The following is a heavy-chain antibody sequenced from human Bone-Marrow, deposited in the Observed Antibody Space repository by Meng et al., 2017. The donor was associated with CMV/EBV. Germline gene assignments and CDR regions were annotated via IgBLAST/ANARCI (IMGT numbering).Heavy chain of an antibody. Sequence: SETLSLTCTVSGGSISSGGYYWSWIRQPPGKGLEWIGEINHSGSTNYNPSLKSRVTISVDTSKNQFSLKLSSVTAADTAVYYCAKTHDYGGNSVLDYWGQGTLVTASS. CDR1: GGSISSGGYY. CDR2: INHSGST. D-gene: IGHD4-23*01. CDR3: AKTHDYGGNSVLDY. J-gene: IGHJ4*02. V-gene: IGHV4-39*07.